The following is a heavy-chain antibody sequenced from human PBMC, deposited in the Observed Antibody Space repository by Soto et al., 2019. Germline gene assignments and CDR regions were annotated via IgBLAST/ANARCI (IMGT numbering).Heavy chain of an antibody. Sequence: SLRLSCAASGFTFIGYWMTWVRQAPGKGLEWVANIKEDGSEKSSVDSVKGRFTISRDNAKNSVYLQMNSLRAEDTAVYYCARIKGGGFDYFDYWGQGTLVTVSS. CDR3: ARIKGGGFDYFDY. V-gene: IGHV3-7*01. CDR1: GFTFIGYW. J-gene: IGHJ4*02. D-gene: IGHD2-15*01. CDR2: IKEDGSEK.